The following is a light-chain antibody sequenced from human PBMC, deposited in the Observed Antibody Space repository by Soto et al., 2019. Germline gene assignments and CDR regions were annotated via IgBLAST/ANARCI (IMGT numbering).Light chain of an antibody. CDR3: QKYNSAPWT. CDR2: AAS. Sequence: DIQMTQSPSSLSASVGDRVTITCRASQAISNYLAWYQQKPGEVPNLLIYAASTLQSGVPSRFSGSGSGTDFPLTINSLQPEDVATYYCQKYNSAPWTFGQGTKVEIK. CDR1: QAISNY. J-gene: IGKJ1*01. V-gene: IGKV1-27*01.